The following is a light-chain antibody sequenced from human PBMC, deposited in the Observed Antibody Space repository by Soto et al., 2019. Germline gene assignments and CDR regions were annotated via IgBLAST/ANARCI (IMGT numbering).Light chain of an antibody. CDR3: QHYGSSVFT. CDR1: QSVGSSY. V-gene: IGKV3-20*01. J-gene: IGKJ3*01. Sequence: EIVLTQSPGTLSLSPGERATLSCRASQSVGSSYLAWYQQKPGQAPRVLIYGASSRDTGIPDRFSGSGSGTDFTLTISRLEPEDFAVYYCQHYGSSVFTFGPGTKVD. CDR2: GAS.